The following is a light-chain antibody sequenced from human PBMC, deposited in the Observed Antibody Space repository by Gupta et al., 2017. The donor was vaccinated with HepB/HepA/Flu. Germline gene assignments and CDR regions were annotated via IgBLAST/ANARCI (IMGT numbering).Light chain of an antibody. CDR2: DAS. V-gene: IGKV3-15*01. CDR1: QSISNK. Sequence: EIVMTQSPATLSVSPGERATLSCRTTQSISNKLAWYQQRPGQLPRLLIYDASTRATGVPPRFTGSGSGTDFTLTIDYLRSDDFAVYFCQQYATWVTFGEGTKVEV. J-gene: IGKJ4*01. CDR3: QQYATWVT.